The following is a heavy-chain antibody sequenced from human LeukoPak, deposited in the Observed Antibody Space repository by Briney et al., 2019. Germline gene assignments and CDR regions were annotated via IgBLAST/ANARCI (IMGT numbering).Heavy chain of an antibody. CDR2: ISADGGTT. V-gene: IGHV3-43*02. Sequence: GGSLRLSCVLSGLNFADYAMHWVRPPLGKGLEWVSRISADGGTTFSADSVKGRFTIARDNSKTSLYLQMNSLRSEDTAMYFCAKESGKFDYWGQGTLVAVST. CDR3: AKESGKFDY. CDR1: GLNFADYA. J-gene: IGHJ4*02.